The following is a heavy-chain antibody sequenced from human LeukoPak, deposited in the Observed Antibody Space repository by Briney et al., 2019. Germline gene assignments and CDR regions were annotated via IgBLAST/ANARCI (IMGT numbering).Heavy chain of an antibody. CDR2: IYYSGST. Sequence: SETLSLTCTVSGGSISSSSYYWGWIRQPPGKGLEWIGSIYYSGSTYYNPSLKSRVTISVDTSKNQFFLKLSSVTAADTAVYYCARLSGSYHRGYFDYWGQGTLVTVSS. CDR1: GGSISSSSYY. J-gene: IGHJ4*02. D-gene: IGHD1-26*01. CDR3: ARLSGSYHRGYFDY. V-gene: IGHV4-39*01.